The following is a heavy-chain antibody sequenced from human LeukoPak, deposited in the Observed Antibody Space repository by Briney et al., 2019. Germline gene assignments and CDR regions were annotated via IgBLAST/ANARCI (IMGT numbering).Heavy chain of an antibody. CDR1: GFTFSSYS. CDR3: ARGDSSSWAFVY. D-gene: IGHD6-13*01. CDR2: ISSSGSYI. Sequence: GGSLRLSCAASGFTFSSYSMNWVRQAPGKGLEWVSSISSSGSYIKYTDSLKGRFTISRDNAKNSLYLQMNSLRAEDTAVYYCARGDSSSWAFVYWGQGTLVTVSS. J-gene: IGHJ4*02. V-gene: IGHV3-21*01.